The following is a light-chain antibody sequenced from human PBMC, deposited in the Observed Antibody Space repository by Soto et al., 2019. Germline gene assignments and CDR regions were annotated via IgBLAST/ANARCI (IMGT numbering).Light chain of an antibody. V-gene: IGKV3-20*01. CDR2: GAS. Sequence: EIVLTQSPGTLSLSPCEGATLSCRASQSVSSSYLAWYQQKPGQAPRLLIYGASNRATGIPDRFSGSGSGTDFTLTISRLEPEDFAVYYCQQYGSSGTFGQGTKVDIK. J-gene: IGKJ1*01. CDR1: QSVSSSY. CDR3: QQYGSSGT.